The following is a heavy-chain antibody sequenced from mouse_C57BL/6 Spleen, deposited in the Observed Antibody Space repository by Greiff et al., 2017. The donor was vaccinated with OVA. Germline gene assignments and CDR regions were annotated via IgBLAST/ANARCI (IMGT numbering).Heavy chain of an antibody. CDR3: ARPHWDQGNAMDY. CDR1: GYTFTSYW. CDR2: INPSNGGT. J-gene: IGHJ4*01. Sequence: VQLQQPGPELVKPGASVKLSCKASGYTFTSYWMHWVKQRPGQGLEWIGNINPSNGGTNYNEKFKSKATLTVDKSASTAYMQLSSLTSEDSAVYYCARPHWDQGNAMDYWGQGTSVTVSS. V-gene: IGHV1-53*01. D-gene: IGHD4-1*01.